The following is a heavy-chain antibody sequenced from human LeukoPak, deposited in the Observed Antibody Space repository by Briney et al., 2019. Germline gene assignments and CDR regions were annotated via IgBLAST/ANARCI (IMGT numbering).Heavy chain of an antibody. CDR1: GGSAINTNG. J-gene: IGHJ4*02. CDR3: AREGGFYRPLDY. V-gene: IGHV4-4*02. CDR2: VHLDGRT. D-gene: IGHD3-3*01. Sequence: SGTLSLTCGVSGGSAINTNGWTWVRQPPGKGLEWIGEVHLDGRTNYNPSLESRLTMSVDVSENQVSLKLTSVTAADTAVYYCAREGGFYRPLDYSGQGTLVTVSS.